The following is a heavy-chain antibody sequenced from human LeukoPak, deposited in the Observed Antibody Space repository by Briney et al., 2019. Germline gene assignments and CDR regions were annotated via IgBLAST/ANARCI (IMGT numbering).Heavy chain of an antibody. Sequence: GESMKISCKGSGYSFTKYWIGWVRQMPGKGLEWMGIIYPGDSDTRYSPSFQGQVTISADKSNSTTYLQWSSLRTSDTAMYYCARQLSLTGYYYFHYWGQGTLVTVSS. V-gene: IGHV5-51*01. CDR3: ARQLSLTGYYYFHY. CDR1: GYSFTKYW. J-gene: IGHJ4*02. D-gene: IGHD3-9*01. CDR2: IYPGDSDT.